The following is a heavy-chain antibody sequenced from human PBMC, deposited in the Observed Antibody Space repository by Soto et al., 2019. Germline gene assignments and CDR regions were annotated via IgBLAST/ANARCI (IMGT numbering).Heavy chain of an antibody. CDR2: IYHSGST. V-gene: IGHV4-4*02. D-gene: IGHD3-22*01. Sequence: SSETLSLTCAVSGGSISSSNWWSWVRQPPGKGLEWIGEIYHSGSTNYNPSLKSRVTISVDKSKNQFSLKLSSVTAADTAVYYCARAGNYYDSSDYWGQGTLVTVSS. CDR3: ARAGNYYDSSDY. CDR1: GGSISSSNW. J-gene: IGHJ4*02.